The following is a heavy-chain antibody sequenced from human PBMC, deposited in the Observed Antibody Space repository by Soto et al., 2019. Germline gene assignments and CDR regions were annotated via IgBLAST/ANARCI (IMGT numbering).Heavy chain of an antibody. CDR2: INPKTAAT. CDR3: ARIKWGLDYYSGMDV. J-gene: IGHJ6*02. D-gene: IGHD1-26*01. Sequence: QVQLVQSGAEVKKSGASVKVSCKASGYTFSDYFIQWLRQAPGQGLEWVAWINPKTAATNYAKKFQDRVTLTSDTSFTAAYLELTRLKPDDTAVYYCARIKWGLDYYSGMDVWSQGTAVTVSS. V-gene: IGHV1-2*02. CDR1: GYTFSDYF.